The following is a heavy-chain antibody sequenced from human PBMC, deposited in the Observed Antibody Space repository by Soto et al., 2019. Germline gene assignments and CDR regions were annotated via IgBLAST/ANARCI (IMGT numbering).Heavy chain of an antibody. CDR1: GGSISSGDYY. Sequence: QVQLQESGPGLVKPSQTLSLTCTVSGGSISSGDYYWSWIRQPPGKGLEWIGYIYYSGSTSYNPSLKSRVTISVDTSKNQFSLKLSSVTAADTAVYYCARDKLADRAGFDYWGQGTLVTVSS. CDR3: ARDKLADRAGFDY. J-gene: IGHJ4*02. V-gene: IGHV4-30-4*01. D-gene: IGHD3-16*02. CDR2: IYYSGST.